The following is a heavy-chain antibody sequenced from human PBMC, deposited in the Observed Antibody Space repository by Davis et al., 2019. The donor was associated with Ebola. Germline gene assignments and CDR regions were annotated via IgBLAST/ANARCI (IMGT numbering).Heavy chain of an antibody. D-gene: IGHD6-6*01. Sequence: GSLRLSCTVSGGSISSYYWSWIRQPPGKGLEWIGYIYYSGSTNYNPSLKSRVTISVDTSKNQFSLKLSSVTAADTAVYYCASHYSSSSPFDYWGQGTLATVSS. J-gene: IGHJ4*02. CDR1: GGSISSYY. V-gene: IGHV4-59*01. CDR3: ASHYSSSSPFDY. CDR2: IYYSGST.